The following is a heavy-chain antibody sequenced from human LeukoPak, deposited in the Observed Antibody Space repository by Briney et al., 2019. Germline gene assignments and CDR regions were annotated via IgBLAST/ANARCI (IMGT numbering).Heavy chain of an antibody. CDR3: ATVLSNYRTFDY. CDR2: SDPEDGET. V-gene: IGHV1-24*01. D-gene: IGHD2/OR15-2a*01. J-gene: IGHJ4*02. CDR1: GYTLTELS. Sequence: ASVKVSCKVSGYTLTELSMHWVRQAPGKGLEWMGGSDPEDGETIYAQKFQGRVTMTEDTSTDTAYMELSSLRSEDTAVYYCATVLSNYRTFDYWGQGTLVTVSS.